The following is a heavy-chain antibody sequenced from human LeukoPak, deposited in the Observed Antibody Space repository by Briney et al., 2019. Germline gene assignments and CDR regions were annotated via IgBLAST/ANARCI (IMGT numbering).Heavy chain of an antibody. V-gene: IGHV4-59*01. Sequence: KSSETLSLTCTVSGGSINSYYWSWIRQPPGKGLEWIGYIYYSGNTNCNPSLKSRVSISIDTSKNQLSLQLSSVTAADTAVYYCARDRDSSGLRDFDLWGRGTLVTVSA. CDR2: IYYSGNT. CDR3: ARDRDSSGLRDFDL. D-gene: IGHD3-22*01. CDR1: GGSINSYY. J-gene: IGHJ2*01.